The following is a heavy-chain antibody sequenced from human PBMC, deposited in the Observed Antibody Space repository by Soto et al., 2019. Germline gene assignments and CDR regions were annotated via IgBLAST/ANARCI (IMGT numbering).Heavy chain of an antibody. J-gene: IGHJ6*02. CDR1: GGSFSGYY. CDR3: AREEVPQWFTKGYYGMDV. D-gene: IGHD2-8*01. Sequence: QVQLQQWGAGLLKPSETLSLTCAVYGGSFSGYYWSWIRQPPGKGLEWIGEINHSGSTNYNPSLKSRVTISTDTSKNQFSLLLSSVTAADTAVYYCAREEVPQWFTKGYYGMDVWGQGTTVTVSS. CDR2: INHSGST. V-gene: IGHV4-34*01.